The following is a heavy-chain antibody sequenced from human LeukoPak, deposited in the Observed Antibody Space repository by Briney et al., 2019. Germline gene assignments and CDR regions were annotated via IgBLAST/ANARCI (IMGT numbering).Heavy chain of an antibody. V-gene: IGHV3-21*01. Sequence: PGGSLRLSCAASGFTFRSYAMSWVRQAPGKGLEWVSSISSSSSYIYYADSVKGRFTISRDNAKNSLYLQMNSLRAEDTAVYYCARDLYSGSYPDDCWGQGTLVTVSS. CDR1: GFTFRSYA. CDR2: ISSSSSYI. D-gene: IGHD1-26*01. CDR3: ARDLYSGSYPDDC. J-gene: IGHJ4*02.